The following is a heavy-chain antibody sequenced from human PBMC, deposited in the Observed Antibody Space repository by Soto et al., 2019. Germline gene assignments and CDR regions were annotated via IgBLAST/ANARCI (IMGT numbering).Heavy chain of an antibody. V-gene: IGHV4-4*02. CDR2: IYNSGST. Sequence: SETLSLTCAVSGGSISSSNWWSWVRQPPGKGLEWIGEIYNSGSTNYNPSLKSRVTISVDKSKNQFSLKLSSVTAADTAVYYCARSGRTMVRGNFDYWGQGTLVTVSS. J-gene: IGHJ4*02. D-gene: IGHD3-10*01. CDR1: GGSISSSNW. CDR3: ARSGRTMVRGNFDY.